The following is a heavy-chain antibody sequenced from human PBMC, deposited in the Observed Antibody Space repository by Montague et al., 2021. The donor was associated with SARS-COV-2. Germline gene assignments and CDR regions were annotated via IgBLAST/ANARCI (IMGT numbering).Heavy chain of an antibody. J-gene: IGHJ4*03. CDR2: ISGAGTTI. Sequence: SLRLSCAASGFTFSYFAMNWVRQAPGKGLEWISYISGAGTTIYYADFVKGRFTISRDNSKNSLYLQMNSLRAEDTAVYYCARHRVVNDAVSDYWGQGTLVTVSS. CDR1: GFTFSYFA. CDR3: ARHRVVNDAVSDY. V-gene: IGHV3-48*03. D-gene: IGHD3-16*02.